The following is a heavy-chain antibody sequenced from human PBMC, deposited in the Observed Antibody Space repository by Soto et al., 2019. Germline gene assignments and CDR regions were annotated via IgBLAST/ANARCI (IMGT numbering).Heavy chain of an antibody. CDR2: IYPGDSDT. Sequence: GESLKISCMGSGYSFTSYWIGWVRQMPGKGLEWMGIIYPGDSDTRYSPSFQGQVTISADKSISTAYLQWSSLKASDTAMYYCASGSIRPDFVFDYWGQGTLVTVSS. CDR1: GYSFTSYW. D-gene: IGHD6-6*01. CDR3: ASGSIRPDFVFDY. V-gene: IGHV5-51*01. J-gene: IGHJ4*02.